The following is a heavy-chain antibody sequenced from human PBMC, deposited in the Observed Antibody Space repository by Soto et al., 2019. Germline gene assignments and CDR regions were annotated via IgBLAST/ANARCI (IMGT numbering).Heavy chain of an antibody. CDR2: ISYDGSNK. Sequence: QVQLVESGGGVVQPGRSLRLSCAASGFTFSSYGMHWVRQAPGKGLEWVAVISYDGSNKYYADSVKGRFTISRDNSKNTLYLQMNSLRAEDMAVYYCAKDRGEWELLYYYYGMDVWGQGTTVTVSS. CDR3: AKDRGEWELLYYYYGMDV. D-gene: IGHD1-26*01. V-gene: IGHV3-30*18. CDR1: GFTFSSYG. J-gene: IGHJ6*02.